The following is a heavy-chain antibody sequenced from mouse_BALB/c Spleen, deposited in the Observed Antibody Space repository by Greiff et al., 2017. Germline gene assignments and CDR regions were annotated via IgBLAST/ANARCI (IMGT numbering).Heavy chain of an antibody. CDR2: ISSGGST. J-gene: IGHJ2*01. Sequence: EVQLVESGGGLVQPGGSRKLSCAASGFTFSSYAMSWVRQTPEKRLEWVASISSGGSTYYPDSVKGRFTISRDNARNILYLQMSSLRSEDTAMYYCAREGLRRGNYFDYWGQGTTLTVSS. CDR1: GFTFSSYA. D-gene: IGHD2-4*01. CDR3: AREGLRRGNYFDY. V-gene: IGHV5-6-5*01.